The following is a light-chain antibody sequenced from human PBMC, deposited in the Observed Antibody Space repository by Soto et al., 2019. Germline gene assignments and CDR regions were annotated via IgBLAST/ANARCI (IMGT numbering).Light chain of an antibody. J-gene: IGLJ1*01. CDR3: GADHGSGSNFVYV. Sequence: QSVLTQPPSASASLGASVTLTCTLSSGHSNYEVDWYQQRPGKGPRFVMRVGTGGIVGSKGDGIPDRFSVLGSGLNRYLTIKNIQEEDESDYHCGADHGSGSNFVYVFGTGTKLTVL. CDR1: SGHSNYE. CDR2: VGTGGIVG. V-gene: IGLV9-49*02.